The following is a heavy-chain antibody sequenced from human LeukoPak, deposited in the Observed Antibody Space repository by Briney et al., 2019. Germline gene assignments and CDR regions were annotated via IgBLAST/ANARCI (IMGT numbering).Heavy chain of an antibody. V-gene: IGHV1-18*01. CDR2: ISAYNGNT. Sequence: ASVKVSCKASGYTFTIYGISWVRQAPGQGLEWMGWISAYNGNTNYAQKLQGRVTMTTDTSTSTAYMELRSLRSDDTAVYYCARDIVVVPAATVVYYYYGMDVWGQGTTVTVSS. CDR3: ARDIVVVPAATVVYYYYGMDV. D-gene: IGHD2-2*01. CDR1: GYTFTIYG. J-gene: IGHJ6*02.